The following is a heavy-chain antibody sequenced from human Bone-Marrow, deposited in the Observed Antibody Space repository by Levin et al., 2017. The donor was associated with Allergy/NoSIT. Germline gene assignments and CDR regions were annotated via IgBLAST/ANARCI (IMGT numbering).Heavy chain of an antibody. CDR3: ARRMRYSYGDFDY. V-gene: IGHV4-39*01. CDR2: IYYSGST. CDR1: GGSISSISSRSNY. J-gene: IGHJ4*02. D-gene: IGHD5-18*01. Sequence: SQTLSLTCTVSGGSISSISSRSNYWGWIRQPPGKGLQWMGNIYYSGSTYHNPSLQSRVTISVDASKNQFSLKLSSVTAADTAVYYCARRMRYSYGDFDYWGQGTLVTVSS.